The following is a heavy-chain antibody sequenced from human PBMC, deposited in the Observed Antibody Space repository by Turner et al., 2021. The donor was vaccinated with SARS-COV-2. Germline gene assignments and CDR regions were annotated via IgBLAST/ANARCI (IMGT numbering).Heavy chain of an antibody. J-gene: IGHJ4*02. CDR1: GFTFSHHA. CDR2: ISYDGSEK. CDR3: AKGPFFDY. V-gene: IGHV3-30*18. Sequence: QVQLVESGGGVVQPGRSLRPSCAGSGFTFSHHAIHWVRQAPGKGLGWVAVISYDGSEKFYADSVKGRFTISRDNSKNTLYLQMNSLRPEETAVYYCAKGPFFDYWGQGTLVTVSS.